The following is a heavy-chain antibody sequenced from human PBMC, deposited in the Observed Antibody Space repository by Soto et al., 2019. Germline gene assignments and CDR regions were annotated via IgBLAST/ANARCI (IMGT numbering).Heavy chain of an antibody. Sequence: QVQLQESGPGLVKPSQTLSLTCTVSGGSISSGDYYWSWIRQPPGKGLEWIGYIYYSGSTYYNPSLKSRVTISVDTSKNQFSLKLSSVTAADTTVYYCARNDYGDQKPPFPDYWGQGTLVTVSS. CDR1: GGSISSGDYY. V-gene: IGHV4-30-4*01. D-gene: IGHD4-17*01. CDR3: ARNDYGDQKPPFPDY. CDR2: IYYSGST. J-gene: IGHJ4*02.